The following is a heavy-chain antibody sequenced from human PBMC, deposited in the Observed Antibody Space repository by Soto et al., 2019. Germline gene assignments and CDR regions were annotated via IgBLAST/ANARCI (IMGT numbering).Heavy chain of an antibody. CDR3: VSLVERSDIAFDI. CDR1: GFTFRRYW. CDR2: INGDGSST. Sequence: GSLRLSCAASGFTFRRYWMHWVRQASGKGLVWVSRINGDGSSTSYADSVKGRFTVSRDNAKNTLYLQMNSLRVEDTAVYYCVSLVERSDIAFDIWGQGTMVTVSS. V-gene: IGHV3-74*01. J-gene: IGHJ3*02. D-gene: IGHD6-6*01.